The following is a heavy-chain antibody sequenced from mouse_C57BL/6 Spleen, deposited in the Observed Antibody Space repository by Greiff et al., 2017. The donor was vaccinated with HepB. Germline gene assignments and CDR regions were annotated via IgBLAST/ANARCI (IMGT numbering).Heavy chain of an antibody. CDR3: ARESYYGNYGGNFDY. D-gene: IGHD2-1*01. CDR2: IYPGSGST. Sequence: VQLQQSGAELVKPGASVKMSCKASGYTFTSYWITWVKQRPGQGLEWIGDIYPGSGSTNYNEKFKSKATLTVDTSSSTAYMQLSSLTSEDSAVYYCARESYYGNYGGNFDYWGQGTTLTVSS. V-gene: IGHV1-55*01. J-gene: IGHJ2*01. CDR1: GYTFTSYW.